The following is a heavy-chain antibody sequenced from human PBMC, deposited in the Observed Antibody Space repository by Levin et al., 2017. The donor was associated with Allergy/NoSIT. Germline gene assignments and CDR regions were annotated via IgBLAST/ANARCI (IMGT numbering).Heavy chain of an antibody. J-gene: IGHJ4*02. V-gene: IGHV3-30*18. Sequence: PGGSLRLSCAASGFTFSSYGMHWVRQAPGKGLEWVAVISYDGSNKYYADSVKGRFTISRDNSKNTLYLQMNSLRAEDTAVYYCAKDLDSSSWYSPFDYWGQGTLVTVSS. CDR2: ISYDGSNK. CDR3: AKDLDSSSWYSPFDY. CDR1: GFTFSSYG. D-gene: IGHD6-13*01.